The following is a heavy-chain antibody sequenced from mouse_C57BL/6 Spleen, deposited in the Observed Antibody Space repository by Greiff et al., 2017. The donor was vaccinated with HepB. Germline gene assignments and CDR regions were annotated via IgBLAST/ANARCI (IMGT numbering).Heavy chain of an antibody. J-gene: IGHJ2*01. Sequence: QVQLKESGAELVRPGASVKLSCKASGYTFTDYYINWVKQRPGQGLEWIARIYPGSGNTYYNEKFKGKATLTAEKSSSTAYMQLSSLTSEDSAVYFCARWGVNFDYWGQGTTLTVSS. D-gene: IGHD2-13*01. CDR2: IYPGSGNT. V-gene: IGHV1-76*01. CDR1: GYTFTDYY. CDR3: ARWGVNFDY.